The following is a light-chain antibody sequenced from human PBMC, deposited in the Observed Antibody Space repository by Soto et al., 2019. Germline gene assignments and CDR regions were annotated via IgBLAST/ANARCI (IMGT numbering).Light chain of an antibody. Sequence: QSALTQPASVSGSPGQSITISCTGTSSDVGGYNYVSWYQQHPGKAPKLMIYDVSNRPSGVSNRFSGSKSGNTASLTISGLQADDEADYYCSSYTSSSTSGFGGGTKVTVL. V-gene: IGLV2-14*01. CDR3: SSYTSSSTSG. J-gene: IGLJ2*01. CDR2: DVS. CDR1: SSDVGGYNY.